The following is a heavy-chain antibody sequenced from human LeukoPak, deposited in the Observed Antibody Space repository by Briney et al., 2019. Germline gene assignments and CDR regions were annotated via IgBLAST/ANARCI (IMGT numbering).Heavy chain of an antibody. Sequence: SETLSLTCTVSGGSLSSYYWSWIRQPPGKGLGWIGYIYYSGSTNYNPSLKSRVTMSVDTSKNQFSLKLTSVTAADTAVYYCAREGHCSSSSCNNWLDPWGQGTLVTVSS. D-gene: IGHD2-2*01. CDR2: IYYSGST. CDR3: AREGHCSSSSCNNWLDP. V-gene: IGHV4-59*01. CDR1: GGSLSSYY. J-gene: IGHJ5*02.